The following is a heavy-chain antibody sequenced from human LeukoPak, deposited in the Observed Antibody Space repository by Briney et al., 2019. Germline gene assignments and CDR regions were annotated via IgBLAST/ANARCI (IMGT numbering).Heavy chain of an antibody. CDR3: AKSPMVRGAYFYYYYMDV. J-gene: IGHJ6*03. CDR1: GGSISSSSYY. Sequence: SETLSLTCTVSGGSISSSSYYWGWIRQPPGKGLEWIGSIYYSGSTYYNPSLKSRVTISVDTSKNQFSLKLSSVTAADTAVYYCAKSPMVRGAYFYYYYMDVWGKGTTVTVSS. V-gene: IGHV4-39*01. CDR2: IYYSGST. D-gene: IGHD3-10*01.